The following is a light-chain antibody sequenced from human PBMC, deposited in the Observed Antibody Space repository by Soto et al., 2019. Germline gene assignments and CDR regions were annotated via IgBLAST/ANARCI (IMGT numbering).Light chain of an antibody. J-gene: IGLJ2*01. V-gene: IGLV3-1*01. Sequence: SYELTQPPSVSVSPGQTANITCSGDELGDKYACWYQQKPGQSPVLVICQDSKRPSGIPERFSGSNSGNTATLTISGTQAMDEADYYCQAWDSSTVVFGGGTKLTVL. CDR3: QAWDSSTVV. CDR2: QDS. CDR1: ELGDKY.